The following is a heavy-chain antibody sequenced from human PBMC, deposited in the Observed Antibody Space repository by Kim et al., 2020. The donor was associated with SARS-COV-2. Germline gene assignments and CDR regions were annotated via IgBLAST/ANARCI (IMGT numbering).Heavy chain of an antibody. Sequence: KSGVTMSVDTSKNQFSLKLSSVTAADTAVYYCARQIRGVVVVAVGSWFDPWGQGTLVTVSS. D-gene: IGHD2-15*01. J-gene: IGHJ5*02. CDR3: ARQIRGVVVVAVGSWFDP. V-gene: IGHV4-39*01.